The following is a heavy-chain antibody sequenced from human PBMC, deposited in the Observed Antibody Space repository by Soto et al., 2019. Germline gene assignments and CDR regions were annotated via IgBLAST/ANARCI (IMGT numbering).Heavy chain of an antibody. CDR2: ISSSSYI. CDR1: GFTFSSYS. V-gene: IGHV3-21*04. Sequence: VGSLRLSCAASGFTFSSYSMNWVRQAPVKVLEWVSSISSSSYIYYADSVKGRFTISRDNAKNTLNLQMNSLRAEDTAMYYCTRRDSGAFDVWGHGTIVTVS. J-gene: IGHJ3*01. CDR3: TRRDSGAFDV.